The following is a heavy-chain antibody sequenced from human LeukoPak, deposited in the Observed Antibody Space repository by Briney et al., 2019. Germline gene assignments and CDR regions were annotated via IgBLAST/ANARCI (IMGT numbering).Heavy chain of an antibody. D-gene: IGHD6-19*01. J-gene: IGHJ4*02. CDR3: ARVDTSGWHYFDD. CDR2: TYTSAST. V-gene: IGHV4-4*07. Sequence: SETLSLTCTVSGGSISHYYWSWIRQPAGKGLEWIGHTYTSASTNYNPSLKSRVTMSVDTSKNQFSLELNSVTAADTAAYYCARVDTSGWHYFDDWGQGTLVTVSS. CDR1: GGSISHYY.